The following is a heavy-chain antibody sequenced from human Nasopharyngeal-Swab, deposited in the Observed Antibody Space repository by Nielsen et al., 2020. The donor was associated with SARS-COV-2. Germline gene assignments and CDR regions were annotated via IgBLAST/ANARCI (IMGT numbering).Heavy chain of an antibody. CDR3: ARDIYGDYVGY. Sequence: WVREAPGQGLEWMGGIIPIFGTANYAQIFQGRVTITANESTSTAYMDLSSLSSEDTAVYHCARDIYGDYVGYWGQGILVTVSS. V-gene: IGHV1-69*01. J-gene: IGHJ4*02. CDR2: IIPIFGTA. D-gene: IGHD4-17*01.